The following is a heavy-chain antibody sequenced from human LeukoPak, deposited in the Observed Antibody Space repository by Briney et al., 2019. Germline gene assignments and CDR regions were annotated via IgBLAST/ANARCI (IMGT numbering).Heavy chain of an antibody. CDR3: ARGDYDSRRNYYYYYMDV. J-gene: IGHJ6*03. D-gene: IGHD3-22*01. CDR2: IIPIFGTA. CDR1: GGTFSSYA. Sequence: GASVKVSCKASGGTFSSYAISWVRQAPGQGLEWMGGIIPIFGTANYAQKFQGRVTITADKSTSTAYMELSSLRSEDTAVYYCARGDYDSRRNYYYYYMDVWGKGTTVTISS. V-gene: IGHV1-69*06.